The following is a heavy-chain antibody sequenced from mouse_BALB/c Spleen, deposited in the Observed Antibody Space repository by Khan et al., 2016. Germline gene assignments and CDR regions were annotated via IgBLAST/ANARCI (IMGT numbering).Heavy chain of an antibody. V-gene: IGHV2-6-7*01. J-gene: IGHJ4*01. Sequence: QVQLKQSGPALVAPSQSLSITCTVSGFSLTGFGVNWVRQPPGKGLEWLGMIWGDGSTDYNSGLKSRLSISKDNSKSQVFFKMNSLQTDDTARYYCARRYRYYALDYWGQGISVTVSS. CDR1: GFSLTGFG. CDR2: IWGDGST. D-gene: IGHD2-14*01. CDR3: ARRYRYYALDY.